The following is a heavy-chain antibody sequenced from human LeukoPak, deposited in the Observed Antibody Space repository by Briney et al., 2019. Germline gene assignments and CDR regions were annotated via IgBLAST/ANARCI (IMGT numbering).Heavy chain of an antibody. Sequence: PGGSRRLSCAASGISFSSHGMHWVRQAPGKGLEWVAVIWYDGSNIYYTDSVKGRFTISRDNSKNTLYLQMNSLRAEDTALYYCARARNDYDSSGFSFLDYWGQGTLVTVSS. CDR2: IWYDGSNI. V-gene: IGHV3-33*01. CDR3: ARARNDYDSSGFSFLDY. CDR1: GISFSSHG. D-gene: IGHD3-22*01. J-gene: IGHJ4*02.